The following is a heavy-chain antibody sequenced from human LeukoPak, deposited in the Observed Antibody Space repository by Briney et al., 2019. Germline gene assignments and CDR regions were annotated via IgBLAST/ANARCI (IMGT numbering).Heavy chain of an antibody. J-gene: IGHJ5*02. CDR1: GFTFSNYW. Sequence: GGSLRLSCAASGFTFSNYWMIWVRQGPGKGLEWVANINEDASKKYYVDSVEGRFTISRDDATNSLYLQMNSLRAEDTAMYYCATSTYSSSPSWGQGTLVTVSS. CDR3: ATSTYSSSPS. D-gene: IGHD6-6*01. V-gene: IGHV3-7*01. CDR2: INEDASKK.